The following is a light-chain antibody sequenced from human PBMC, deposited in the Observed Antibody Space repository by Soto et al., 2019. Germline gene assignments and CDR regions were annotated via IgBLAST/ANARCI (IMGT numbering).Light chain of an antibody. CDR1: QXVSXY. CDR3: QQRSNWPPLT. Sequence: EIVXXQSPATXXLSPGERATXXXXASQXVSXYLAWYQQRPGQAPRLLIYDASNRATGVPARFSGSGSGTDFTLTISSLEPEDFAVYYCQQRSNWPPLTFGGGTKVEIK. V-gene: IGKV3-11*01. J-gene: IGKJ4*01. CDR2: DAS.